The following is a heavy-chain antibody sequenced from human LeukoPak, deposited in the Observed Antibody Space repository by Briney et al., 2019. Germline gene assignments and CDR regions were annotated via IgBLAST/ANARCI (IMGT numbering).Heavy chain of an antibody. CDR1: GLTFSIYA. J-gene: IGHJ6*02. CDR3: ARGSVGMDV. CDR2: ISGSGGST. Sequence: GGSLRLSCAASGLTFSIYAMTWVRQGPGKGPEWVSTISGSGGSTNYADSVKGRFTISRDNSKNTLYLQMNSLRAEDTAVYYCARGSVGMDVWGQGTTVTVSS. V-gene: IGHV3-23*01. D-gene: IGHD3-3*01.